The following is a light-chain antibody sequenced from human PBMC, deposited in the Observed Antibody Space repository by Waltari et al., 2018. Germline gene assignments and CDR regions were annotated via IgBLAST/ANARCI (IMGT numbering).Light chain of an antibody. J-gene: IGKJ2*01. CDR1: QSVSSSY. CDR3: QQYGSSPPT. CDR2: GAS. Sequence: EIVLTQSPGTLSLSPGERATFSCRASQSVSSSYLAWYQQKPGQAPRLLLYGASRRAPGIPARFSGSESGTDFTLTISRLEPEDFAVYYCQQYGSSPPTFGQGTKLEIK. V-gene: IGKV3-20*01.